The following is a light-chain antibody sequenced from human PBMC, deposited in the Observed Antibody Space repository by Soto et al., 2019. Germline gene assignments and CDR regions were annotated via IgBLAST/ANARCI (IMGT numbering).Light chain of an antibody. CDR1: QSVSSN. Sequence: EIVMTPSPATLSVSPGARATLSCRASQSVSSNLAWYQQKPGQAPRLLIYGASSRATGIPDRFSGSGSGTDFSLTISRLEPEDFAVYYCQLYTTFGQGTKVDIK. V-gene: IGKV3D-15*01. CDR3: QLYTT. J-gene: IGKJ1*01. CDR2: GAS.